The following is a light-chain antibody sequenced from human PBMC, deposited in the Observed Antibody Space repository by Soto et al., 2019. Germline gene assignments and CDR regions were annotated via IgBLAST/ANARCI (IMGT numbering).Light chain of an antibody. J-gene: IGLJ2*01. CDR1: SSDVGNYNH. CDR2: EGS. CDR3: CSYAGDNTFI. V-gene: IGLV2-23*03. Sequence: QSALTQPASVSGSPGQSITISCTGTSSDVGNYNHVSWYQHYPGKAPKLIIYEGSKRPSGVSNRFSGSKSGNTASPTISGLQAEDEADYYCCSYAGDNTFIFGGGTKLTVL.